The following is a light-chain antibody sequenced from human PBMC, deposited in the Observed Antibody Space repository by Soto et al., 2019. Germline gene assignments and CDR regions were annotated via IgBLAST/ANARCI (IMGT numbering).Light chain of an antibody. CDR3: SSYTSISLYV. CDR2: DVS. V-gene: IGLV2-14*01. Sequence: QSALTQPASVSGSPGQSVAISCTGTSSDVGAYNYVSWYQQLPGKAPKVMIYDVSNRPSGVSDRFSGSKSGNTASLTISGLQAEDEADYYCSSYTSISLYVFGTGTKLTVL. CDR1: SSDVGAYNY. J-gene: IGLJ1*01.